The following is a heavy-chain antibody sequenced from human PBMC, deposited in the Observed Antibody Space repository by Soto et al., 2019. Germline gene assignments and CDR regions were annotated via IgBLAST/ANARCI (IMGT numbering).Heavy chain of an antibody. V-gene: IGHV3-20*04. CDR2: INWNGGRT. CDR3: AISHGYESSGHYGY. CDR1: GFTFDDYG. J-gene: IGHJ4*02. Sequence: GGSLRLSCAASGFTFDDYGMSWVRQAPGKGLEWASGINWNGGRTGYADSVKGRFTISRDNAKNSLYLQMNSLRAEDTALYYCAISHGYESSGHYGYWGQGTLVTVSS. D-gene: IGHD3-22*01.